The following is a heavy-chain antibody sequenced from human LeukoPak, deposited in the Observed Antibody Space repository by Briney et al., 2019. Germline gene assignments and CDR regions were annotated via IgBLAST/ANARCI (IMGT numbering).Heavy chain of an antibody. V-gene: IGHV4-61*02. Sequence: SQTLSLTCTVSGDSISNSRHYWSWIRQPAGKGLEWIGRIYPSGNTNYNPSLKSRVTISLDTSKNQFSLILRSVTATDTAMYYCARDGVVTMELDYWGQGTLVTVSS. D-gene: IGHD4/OR15-4a*01. CDR3: ARDGVVTMELDY. CDR2: IYPSGNT. J-gene: IGHJ4*02. CDR1: GDSISNSRHY.